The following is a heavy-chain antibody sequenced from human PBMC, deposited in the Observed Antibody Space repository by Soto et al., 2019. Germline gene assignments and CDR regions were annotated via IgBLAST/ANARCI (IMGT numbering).Heavy chain of an antibody. CDR1: SGSINSADYY. Sequence: PSETLSLTCTVSSGSINSADYYWSWIRQSPGKGLEWLGYVYDRGSTYTNPSLKGRGSMSLDTSKDQFSLILTSVTAADTAAYYCAQDPGPYYPGMDVCGQRTTVTVS. D-gene: IGHD3-10*01. J-gene: IGHJ6*02. CDR3: AQDPGPYYPGMDV. V-gene: IGHV4-30-4*01. CDR2: VYDRGST.